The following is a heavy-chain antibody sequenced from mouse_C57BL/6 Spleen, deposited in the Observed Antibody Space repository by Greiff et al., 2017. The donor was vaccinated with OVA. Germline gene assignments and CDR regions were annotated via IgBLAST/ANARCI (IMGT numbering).Heavy chain of an antibody. V-gene: IGHV7-3*01. D-gene: IGHD1-1*01. Sequence: EVKLVESGGGLVQPGGSLSLSCAASGFTFTDYYMSWVRQPPGKALEWLGFIRNKANGYTTEYSASVKGRFTISRDNSQSILYLQMNALRAEDSATYYCARSTEVVPDYWGQGTTLTVSS. CDR3: ARSTEVVPDY. CDR2: IRNKANGYTT. J-gene: IGHJ2*01. CDR1: GFTFTDYY.